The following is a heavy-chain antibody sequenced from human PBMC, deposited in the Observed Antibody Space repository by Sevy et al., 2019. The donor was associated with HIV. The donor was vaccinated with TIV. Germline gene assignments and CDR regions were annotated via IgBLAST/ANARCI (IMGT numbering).Heavy chain of an antibody. Sequence: GGSLRLSCAASAFTFSSYGMHWVRQSPSKGLEWVAVIWYDGSNKYYADSVKGRFTISRDNSKNTLYLQMNSLRAEDTAVYYCARDGDTAVGYYFDYWGQGTLVTVSS. CDR1: AFTFSSYG. D-gene: IGHD5-18*01. CDR2: IWYDGSNK. J-gene: IGHJ4*02. CDR3: ARDGDTAVGYYFDY. V-gene: IGHV3-33*01.